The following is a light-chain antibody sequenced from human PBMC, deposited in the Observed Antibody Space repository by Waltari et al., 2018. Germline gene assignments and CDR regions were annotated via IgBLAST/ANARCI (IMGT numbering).Light chain of an antibody. CDR3: SSYTSSSTSVV. CDR2: DVS. J-gene: IGLJ2*01. Sequence: QSALTQPASVSGSPGQSITISCTGTSSDVGGYKYVSWYQQHPGKAPKLMIYDVSHRPSGVSNRFSGSKSGNTASLTISGLQAEDEADYYCSSYTSSSTSVVFGGGTKLTVL. V-gene: IGLV2-14*03. CDR1: SSDVGGYKY.